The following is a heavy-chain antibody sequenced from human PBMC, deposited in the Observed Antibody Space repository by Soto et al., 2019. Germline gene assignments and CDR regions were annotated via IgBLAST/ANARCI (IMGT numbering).Heavy chain of an antibody. CDR2: INPSGTNT. V-gene: IGHV3-11*06. Sequence: QVQLVESGGGLAKPGGSLRLSCAASGFTFSDHYMSWISQAPGKGLEWISYINPSGTNTDYANSVKGRFTISRDNAENSLYLQMNSLRVEDTALYYCARGHHSLDVWGQGATVTVSS. D-gene: IGHD4-4*01. J-gene: IGHJ6*02. CDR3: ARGHHSLDV. CDR1: GFTFSDHY.